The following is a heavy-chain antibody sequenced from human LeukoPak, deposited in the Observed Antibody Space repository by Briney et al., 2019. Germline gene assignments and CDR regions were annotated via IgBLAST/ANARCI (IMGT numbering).Heavy chain of an antibody. CDR1: GFTFSNYW. CDR3: AWRVYSSSWYEDY. J-gene: IGHJ4*02. Sequence: GGSLRLSCAASGFTFSNYWMHWVRQAPGKGLVWVSRINSDGSSTSYADSVKGRFTISRDNAKNTLYLQMNSLRAEDTAVYYCAWRVYSSSWYEDYWGQGTLVTVSS. V-gene: IGHV3-74*01. D-gene: IGHD6-13*01. CDR2: INSDGSST.